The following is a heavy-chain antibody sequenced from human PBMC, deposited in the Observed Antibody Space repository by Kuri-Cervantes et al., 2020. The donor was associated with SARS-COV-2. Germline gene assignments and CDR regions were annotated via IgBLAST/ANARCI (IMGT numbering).Heavy chain of an antibody. Sequence: SGPTLVKPTQTLTLTCTFSGFSLSTSGVGVGWIRQPTGKAREWLAHTYWNDDKRYSPSLKSRLTITKDTSKNQVVLTMTNIDPEDSATYCCAHSPTGANFDDWGQGTLVTVSS. J-gene: IGHJ4*02. V-gene: IGHV2-5*01. CDR3: AHSPTGANFDD. D-gene: IGHD7-27*01. CDR1: GFSLSTSGVG. CDR2: TYWNDDK.